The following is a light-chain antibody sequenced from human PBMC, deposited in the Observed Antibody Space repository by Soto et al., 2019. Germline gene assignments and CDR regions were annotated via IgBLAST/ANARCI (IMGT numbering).Light chain of an antibody. V-gene: IGLV2-14*03. CDR1: SSDVGGYNY. J-gene: IGLJ1*01. CDR3: SSYTSSSPLSTSV. CDR2: DVS. Sequence: QSVLTQPASVSGSPGQSITISCTGTSSDVGGYNYVSWYQHHPGKAPKLMIYDVSNRPSGVSNRFSGSKSGNTASLIISGLQAEDEADYYCSSYTSSSPLSTSVFGPGTRSPS.